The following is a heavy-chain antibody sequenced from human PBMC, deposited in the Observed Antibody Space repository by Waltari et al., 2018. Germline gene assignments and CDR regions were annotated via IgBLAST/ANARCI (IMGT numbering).Heavy chain of an antibody. J-gene: IGHJ4*02. Sequence: EVKMVESGGGLVQPGGSLRLSCTGSGFTFNKYWMHWVRQTPGKGPEWISHMNFDGRDRDYAESVRGRFTMSRDNVKRTLFLQMNGLRGEDTAVYFCARVTLLRGAHWGQGTLVTVSS. V-gene: IGHV3-74*01. D-gene: IGHD3-10*01. CDR3: ARVTLLRGAH. CDR1: GFTFNKYW. CDR2: MNFDGRDR.